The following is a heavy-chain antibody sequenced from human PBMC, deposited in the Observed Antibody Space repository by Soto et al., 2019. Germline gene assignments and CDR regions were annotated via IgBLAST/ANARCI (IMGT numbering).Heavy chain of an antibody. Sequence: PSETLSLTCTVSGGSISSSSYYWGWIRQPPGKGLEWIGSIYYSGGTYYNPSLKSRVTISVDTSKNQFSLKLSSVTAADTAVYYCARLRGQQLVLCYYYGMDVWGQGTTVTVSS. CDR1: GGSISSSSYY. CDR2: IYYSGGT. CDR3: ARLRGQQLVLCYYYGMDV. V-gene: IGHV4-39*01. J-gene: IGHJ6*02. D-gene: IGHD6-13*01.